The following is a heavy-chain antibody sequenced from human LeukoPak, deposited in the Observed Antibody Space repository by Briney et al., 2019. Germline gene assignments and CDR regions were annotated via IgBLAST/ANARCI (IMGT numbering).Heavy chain of an antibody. D-gene: IGHD2-21*01. J-gene: IGHJ1*01. CDR3: ARKISVNCGGECYYEYFHY. Sequence: ASVKVSCKTSGYTFTGYYMHWVRQAPGQGLEWMGWMRWNNPSSGGTNYAQRFQGRVTMTRDTSISTAYMELSRLRSDDTAVYYCARKISVNCGGECYYEYFHYWGQGTLVTVSS. V-gene: IGHV1-2*02. CDR2: MRWNNPSSGGT. CDR1: GYTFTGYY.